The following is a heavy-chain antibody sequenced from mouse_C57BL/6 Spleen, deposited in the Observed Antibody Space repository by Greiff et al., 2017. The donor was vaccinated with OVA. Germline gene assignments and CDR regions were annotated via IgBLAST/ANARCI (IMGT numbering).Heavy chain of an antibody. CDR1: GFSFNTYA. V-gene: IGHV10-1*01. CDR2: IRSKSNNYAT. CDR3: VRPQLGPLSWFAY. J-gene: IGHJ3*01. Sequence: EVMLVESGGGLVQPKGSLKLSCAASGFSFNTYAMNWVRQAPGKGLEWVARIRSKSNNYATYYADSVKDRFTISRDDSESMLYLQMNNLKTEDTAMYYCVRPQLGPLSWFAYWGQGTLVTVSA. D-gene: IGHD4-1*02.